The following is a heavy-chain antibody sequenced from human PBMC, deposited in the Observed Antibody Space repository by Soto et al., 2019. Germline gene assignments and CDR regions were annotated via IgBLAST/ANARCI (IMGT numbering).Heavy chain of an antibody. CDR1: GFTFSSYA. Sequence: LRLSCAASGFTFSSYAMSWVRQAPGKGLEWVSAISGSGGSTYYADSVKGRFTISRDNSKNTLYLQMNSLRAEDTAVYYCAKDTDYGDYLYYNRAAFVIWGQGTMVTVSS. D-gene: IGHD4-17*01. V-gene: IGHV3-23*01. J-gene: IGHJ3*02. CDR3: AKDTDYGDYLYYNRAAFVI. CDR2: ISGSGGST.